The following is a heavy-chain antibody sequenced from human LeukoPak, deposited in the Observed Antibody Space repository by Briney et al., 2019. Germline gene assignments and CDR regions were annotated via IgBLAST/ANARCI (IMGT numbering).Heavy chain of an antibody. J-gene: IGHJ3*02. V-gene: IGHV4-59*11. CDR3: ARDLVTVTKGFDI. Sequence: SETLSLTCAVSDDSFSSHYWTWIRQPPRKGLEWIGYISYIGTTNYNPSLKSRVTLSIDTSKNQFSLKLRSVTAADTAVYYCARDLVTVTKGFDIWGQGTMVSVSS. CDR1: DDSFSSHY. CDR2: ISYIGTT. D-gene: IGHD4-17*01.